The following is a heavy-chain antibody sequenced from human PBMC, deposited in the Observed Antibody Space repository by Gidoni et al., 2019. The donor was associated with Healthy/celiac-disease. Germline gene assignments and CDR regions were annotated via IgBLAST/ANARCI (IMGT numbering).Heavy chain of an antibody. D-gene: IGHD2-21*02. CDR2: ISGSGGST. V-gene: IGHV3-23*01. Sequence: EVQLLESGGGLVQPGGSLRLSCAASGFTFSRYAMSWVRQAPGKGLEWVSAISGSGGSTYYADSVKGRFTISRDNSKNTLYLQMNSLRAEDTAVYYCAKDFGDYYYYYGMDVWGQGTTVTVSS. CDR1: GFTFSRYA. J-gene: IGHJ6*02. CDR3: AKDFGDYYYYYGMDV.